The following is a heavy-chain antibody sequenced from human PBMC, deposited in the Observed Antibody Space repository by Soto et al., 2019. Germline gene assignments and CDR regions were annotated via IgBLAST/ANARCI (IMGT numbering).Heavy chain of an antibody. Sequence: QVQLVQSGAEVKKPGASVKVSCKASGYNFIGYYIYWVRQAPGQGLELMGWVSPKSGNTNYAQRFAGRVTMTRDTSTNTAYMELTRLSSDDTTLYFCARALSTIPQFEYWGQGTLVTVSS. D-gene: IGHD3-3*01. CDR1: GYNFIGYY. CDR3: ARALSTIPQFEY. J-gene: IGHJ4*02. V-gene: IGHV1-2*02. CDR2: VSPKSGNT.